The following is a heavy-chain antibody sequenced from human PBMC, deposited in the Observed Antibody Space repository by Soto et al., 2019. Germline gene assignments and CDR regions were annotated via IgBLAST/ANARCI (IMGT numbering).Heavy chain of an antibody. CDR1: GGSISSGGYS. Sequence: SETLSLTCAVSGGSISSGGYSWSWIRQPPGKGLEWIGYIYHSGSTYYNPSLKSRVTISVDRSKNQFSLKLSSVTAADTAVYYCARRRLGYSSGWSDYWGQGTLVTVSS. J-gene: IGHJ4*02. V-gene: IGHV4-30-2*01. D-gene: IGHD6-19*01. CDR3: ARRRLGYSSGWSDY. CDR2: IYHSGST.